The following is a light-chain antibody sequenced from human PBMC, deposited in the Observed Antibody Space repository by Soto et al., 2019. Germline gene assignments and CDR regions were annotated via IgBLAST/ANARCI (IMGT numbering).Light chain of an antibody. J-gene: IGLJ1*01. Sequence: QSVLTQPPSASGTPGQRVTISCSGSSSNIGSSNVNWYQQLPGTTPTLLIYTNNQRPSAVPVRFSGSTSGTSASLAIGGPQSEDDADYYCAAWDDSVNSRVSGAGKEVTVL. V-gene: IGLV1-44*01. CDR2: TNN. CDR3: AAWDDSVNSRV. CDR1: SSNIGSSN.